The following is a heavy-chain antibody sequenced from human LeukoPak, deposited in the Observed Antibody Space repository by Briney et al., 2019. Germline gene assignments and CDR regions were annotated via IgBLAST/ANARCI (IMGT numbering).Heavy chain of an antibody. Sequence: ASVKVSCKASGYTFPSYVMNWVRQAPGQGLEWMGRINPNSGGTNYAQKFQGRVTMTRDTSISTVYMELSRLRSDDTAVYYCARVGYYESSGYYEYWGQGTLVTVSS. CDR1: GYTFPSYV. D-gene: IGHD3-22*01. V-gene: IGHV1-2*06. CDR2: INPNSGGT. CDR3: ARVGYYESSGYYEY. J-gene: IGHJ4*02.